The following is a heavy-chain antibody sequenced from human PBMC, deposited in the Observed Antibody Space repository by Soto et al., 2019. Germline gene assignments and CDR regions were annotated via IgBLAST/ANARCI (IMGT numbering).Heavy chain of an antibody. CDR1: GDSINSGDYY. Sequence: PSETLSLPGTVSGDSINSGDYYWCWIRQPPGKGLECVGYMYYTGSTYYNPSLKSRLTMSVDTSKSQLSLKLTSVTAADTAVYYCARAFDDRSGDYGALAYGGRGTLVSVPS. V-gene: IGHV4-30-4*01. J-gene: IGHJ4*02. CDR2: MYYTGST. D-gene: IGHD3-22*01. CDR3: ARAFDDRSGDYGALAY.